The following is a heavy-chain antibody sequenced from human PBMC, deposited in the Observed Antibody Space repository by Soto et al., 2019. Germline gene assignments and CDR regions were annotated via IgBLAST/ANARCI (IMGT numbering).Heavy chain of an antibody. CDR2: INHSGSP. Sequence: PSETLSLTCAVYGGSFSGYYWSWLRQPPGKGLEWIGEINHSGSPNYNPSLKSRVTISVDTSKNQSSLKMTSVTAADTAVYYCATANWSHHYFDPWGQGTLVTVSS. J-gene: IGHJ5*02. CDR3: ATANWSHHYFDP. V-gene: IGHV4-34*01. D-gene: IGHD1-1*01. CDR1: GGSFSGYY.